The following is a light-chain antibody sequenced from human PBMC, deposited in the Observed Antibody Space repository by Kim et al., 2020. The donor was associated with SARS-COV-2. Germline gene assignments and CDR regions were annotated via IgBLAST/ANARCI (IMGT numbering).Light chain of an antibody. CDR2: GAS. J-gene: IGKJ1*01. Sequence: SPGERATLSCRASQSVASTSLGWYQQKPGQAPRLVIYGASTRATGIPDRFSGSGSGTDFTLTISRLEPEDFAVYYCQQYGSAPRTFGQGTKVDIK. CDR1: QSVASTS. V-gene: IGKV3-20*01. CDR3: QQYGSAPRT.